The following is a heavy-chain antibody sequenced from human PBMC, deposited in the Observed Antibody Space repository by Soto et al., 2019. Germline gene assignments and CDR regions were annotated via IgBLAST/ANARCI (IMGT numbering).Heavy chain of an antibody. V-gene: IGHV3-48*02. CDR2: ISSGSATI. D-gene: IGHD6-6*01. Sequence: EVQLVESGGGLVQPGGSLRLSCAASGFTFSSYGMNWVRQTPGKGLDWVSYISSGSATIYYADSVQGRFTISRDNAKNSVYLQMDSLRDEDTAVYYCARDAASYSSSSGSYWYFDLWGRGTLVTVSS. J-gene: IGHJ2*01. CDR3: ARDAASYSSSSGSYWYFDL. CDR1: GFTFSSYG.